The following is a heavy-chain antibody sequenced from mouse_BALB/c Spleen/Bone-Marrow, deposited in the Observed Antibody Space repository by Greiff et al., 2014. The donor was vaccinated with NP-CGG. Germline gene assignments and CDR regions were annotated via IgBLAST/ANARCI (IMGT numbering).Heavy chain of an antibody. J-gene: IGHJ4*01. CDR2: INPSNGDT. D-gene: IGHD4-1*01. V-gene: IGHV1-53*01. CDR3: SLGRRDALDY. CDR1: GYTFTSYY. Sequence: QVQLQQSGAELVKPGASVKLSCKASGYTFTSYYMYWVKQRPEQGLEWIGKINPSNGDTNYNEKFKNKATITVDKSSNTAYMQLINLTSEDSAVCYCSLGRRDALDYWGQGTSVTVSS.